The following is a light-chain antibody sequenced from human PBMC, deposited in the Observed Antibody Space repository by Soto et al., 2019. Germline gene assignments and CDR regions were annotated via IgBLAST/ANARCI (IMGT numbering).Light chain of an antibody. CDR1: QSINNY. V-gene: IGKV1-39*01. CDR2: ASS. CDR3: QQSFTIPPWT. J-gene: IGKJ1*01. Sequence: IQLTQSPSSLSASVGDRVTITCRASQSINNYLNWYQQKSGTAPKLLIYASSSLQSGVPSRFSGGGSGTDFTLTINSLQPEDFATYYCQQSFTIPPWTFGQGTRVEI.